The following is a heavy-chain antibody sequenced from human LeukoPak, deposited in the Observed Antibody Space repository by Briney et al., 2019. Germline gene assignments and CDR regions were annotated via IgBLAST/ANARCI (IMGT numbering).Heavy chain of an antibody. V-gene: IGHV3-66*02. CDR1: GFTVSSNY. CDR2: IYSGGST. D-gene: IGHD3-9*01. J-gene: IGHJ4*02. Sequence: PGGSLRLSCAASGFTVSSNYMSWVRQAPGKGLEWVSVIYSGGSTYYADSVKGRFTISRDNSKNTLYLQMNSLRAEDTAVYYCAKGGSYYDILPGYPNFDYWGQGTLVTASS. CDR3: AKGGSYYDILPGYPNFDY.